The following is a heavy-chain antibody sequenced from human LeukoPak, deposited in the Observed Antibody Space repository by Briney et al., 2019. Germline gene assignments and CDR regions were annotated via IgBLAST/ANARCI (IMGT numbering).Heavy chain of an antibody. J-gene: IGHJ4*02. CDR1: GFTFSSYG. CDR3: ARKDIVVVPAAIALDY. D-gene: IGHD2-2*01. CDR2: ISYDGSNK. V-gene: IGHV3-30*03. Sequence: GGSLRLSCAASGFTFSSYGVHWVRQAPGKGLEWVAVISYDGSNKYYADSVKGRFTISRDNSKNTLYLQMNSLRAEDTAVYYCARKDIVVVPAAIALDYWGQGTLVTVSS.